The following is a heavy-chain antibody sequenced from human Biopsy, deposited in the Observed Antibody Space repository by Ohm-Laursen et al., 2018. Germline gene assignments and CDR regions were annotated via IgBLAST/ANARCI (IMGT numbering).Heavy chain of an antibody. Sequence: GASVKVSCKASGHTLTGHYMHWVRQAPGQGPGWMGWMNPDSGGTKTAQKFQGRVTMTRETSISTAYMELSSLRSDDTAMYYCARDSGDGSGNYGGCFDPWGQGTLVTVSS. CDR2: MNPDSGGT. CDR1: GHTLTGHY. CDR3: ARDSGDGSGNYGGCFDP. D-gene: IGHD3-10*01. J-gene: IGHJ5*02. V-gene: IGHV1-2*02.